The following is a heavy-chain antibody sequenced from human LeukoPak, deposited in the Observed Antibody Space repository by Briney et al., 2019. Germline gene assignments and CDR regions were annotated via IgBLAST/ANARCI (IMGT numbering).Heavy chain of an antibody. Sequence: AASVKVSCEASGYTFTSYAISWVRQAPGQGLEWVGSINPNSGGTNYAQTVQGRVTITRDTSISTAYMELSRLRSDDTAVYYCARDRDSFGSGSPAAYWGQGTLVTVSS. CDR2: INPNSGGT. J-gene: IGHJ4*02. V-gene: IGHV1-2*02. D-gene: IGHD3-10*01. CDR3: ARDRDSFGSGSPAAY. CDR1: GYTFTSYA.